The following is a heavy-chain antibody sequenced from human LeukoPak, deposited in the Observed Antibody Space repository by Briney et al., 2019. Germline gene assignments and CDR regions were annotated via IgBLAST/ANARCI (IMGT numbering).Heavy chain of an antibody. D-gene: IGHD4-23*01. CDR2: ISGSGGST. Sequence: GGSLRLSCAASGFTFSSYAMSWARQAPGKGLEWVSAISGSGGSTYYADSVKGRFTISRDNSKNTLYLQMNSLRAEDTAVYYCAKQRIGGPRFDPWGQGTLVTVSS. CDR3: AKQRIGGPRFDP. V-gene: IGHV3-23*01. J-gene: IGHJ5*02. CDR1: GFTFSSYA.